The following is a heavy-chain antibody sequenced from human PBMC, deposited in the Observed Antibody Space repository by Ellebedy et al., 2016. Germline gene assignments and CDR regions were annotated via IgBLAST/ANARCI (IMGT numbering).Heavy chain of an antibody. J-gene: IGHJ4*02. CDR1: GGSISSSSYY. D-gene: IGHD3-16*01. CDR3: ARRGGSDFGRAPFDY. V-gene: IGHV4-39*01. CDR2: IYYSGST. Sequence: GSLRLSCTVSGGSISSSSYYWGWIRQPPGKGLEWIGSIYYSGSTYYNPSLKSRVTISVDTSKNQFSLKLSSVTAADTAVYYCARRGGSDFGRAPFDYWGQGTLVTVSS.